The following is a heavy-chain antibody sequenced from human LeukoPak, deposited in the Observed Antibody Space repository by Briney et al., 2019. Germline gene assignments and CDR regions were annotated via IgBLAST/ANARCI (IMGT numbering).Heavy chain of an antibody. CDR3: ATTGSIPTIRWFDP. CDR2: IIPIFGTA. V-gene: IGHV1-69*13. CDR1: GGTFSSYA. J-gene: IGHJ5*02. Sequence: GASVKVSCKASGGTFSSYAISWVRQAPGQGLEWMGGIIPIFGTANYAQKFQGRVTITADESTSTAYMELSSLRSEDTAVYYCATTGSIPTIRWFDPWGQGTLVTVSS. D-gene: IGHD2-15*01.